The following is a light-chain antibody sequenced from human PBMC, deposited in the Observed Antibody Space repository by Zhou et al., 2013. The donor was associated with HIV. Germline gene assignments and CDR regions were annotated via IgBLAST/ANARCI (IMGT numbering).Light chain of an antibody. Sequence: DIQMTQSPSSLSASVGDRVTITCQASQDITNYLNWYHQKPGKAPKLLVYDTSILQSGVPSRFSGMGSGTDFTLTISSLQPEDVATYYCQKYNSRPWTFGQGTKGGN. CDR1: QDITNY. V-gene: IGKV1-27*01. CDR3: QKYNSRPWT. CDR2: DTS. J-gene: IGKJ1*01.